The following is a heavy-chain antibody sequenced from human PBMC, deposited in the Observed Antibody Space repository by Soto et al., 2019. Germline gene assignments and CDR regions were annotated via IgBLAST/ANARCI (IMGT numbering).Heavy chain of an antibody. V-gene: IGHV4-34*01. Sequence: SETLSLTCAVYGGSLSGYYWSWIRQPPGKALEWIGEFNHSGDTNYNPSHKSRVTISVDTSKNQLFLNLSSVTAADTAMYYCARHHVRGRTIAGAAEFWGQGTLVTVSS. D-gene: IGHD1-26*01. CDR3: ARHHVRGRTIAGAAEF. CDR1: GGSLSGYY. J-gene: IGHJ4*02. CDR2: FNHSGDT.